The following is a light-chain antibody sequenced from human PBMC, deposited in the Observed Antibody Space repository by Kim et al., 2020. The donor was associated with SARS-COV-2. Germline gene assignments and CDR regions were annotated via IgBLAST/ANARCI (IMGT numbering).Light chain of an antibody. CDR2: LDN. CDR1: ILGNNN. V-gene: IGLV3-1*01. Sequence: SYELTQPPSVSVSPGQTANIACYGDILGNNNAFWYQKKPGQSPVMVISLDNKRPSGVPTRSSGSSSGNTASLTISGTQAMNVADYDCQAWARREYVIFG. J-gene: IGLJ2*01. CDR3: QAWARREYVI.